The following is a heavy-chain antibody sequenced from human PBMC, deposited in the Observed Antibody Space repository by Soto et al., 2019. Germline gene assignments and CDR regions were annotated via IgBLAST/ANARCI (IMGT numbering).Heavy chain of an antibody. V-gene: IGHV3-74*01. CDR3: AASLPIAAAVH. Sequence: PGGSLRLSCAASGFTFSSYWMHWVRQAPGKGLVWVSRINSDGSSTSYADSVKGRFTISRDNAKNTLYLQMNSLRAEDTAVYYCAASLPIAAAVHWGQGTLVTVSS. D-gene: IGHD6-13*01. CDR2: INSDGSST. CDR1: GFTFSSYW. J-gene: IGHJ4*02.